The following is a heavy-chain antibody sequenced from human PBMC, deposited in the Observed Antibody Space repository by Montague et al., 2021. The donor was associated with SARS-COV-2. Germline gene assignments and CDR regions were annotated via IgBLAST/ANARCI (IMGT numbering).Heavy chain of an antibody. CDR2: INHSGST. D-gene: IGHD3-10*01. V-gene: IGHV4-34*01. Sequence: SETLSLTCAVYGGSFSGYYWSWIRQPPGKGLEWIGEINHSGSTXXXPSXXXRVTISVDTSKNQFSLKLSSVTAADTAVYYCARGRKRITVVRGVIIDWFDPWGQGTLVTVSS. CDR3: ARGRKRITVVRGVIIDWFDP. J-gene: IGHJ5*02. CDR1: GGSFSGYY.